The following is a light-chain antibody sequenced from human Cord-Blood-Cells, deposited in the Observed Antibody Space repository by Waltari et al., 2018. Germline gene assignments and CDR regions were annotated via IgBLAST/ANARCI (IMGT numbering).Light chain of an antibody. J-gene: IGKJ4*01. Sequence: DIVMTQSPDALAVSLGRRATINCKSRQSVLYSSNNKNYLAWYQQKPGHPPKLLIYWASTRESGIPARFSGSGSVTDFTLTISSLQAEDFAVYYCQQHYSTPLTFGGGTKVEIK. CDR3: QQHYSTPLT. V-gene: IGKV4-1*01. CDR1: QSVLYSSNNKNY. CDR2: WAS.